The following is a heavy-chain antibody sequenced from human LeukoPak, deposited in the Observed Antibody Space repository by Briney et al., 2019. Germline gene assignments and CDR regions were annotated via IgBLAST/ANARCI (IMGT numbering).Heavy chain of an antibody. CDR3: ARGGTYYYFYMAV. V-gene: IGHV3-48*01. Sequence: TGGSLRLSCAASGFTFSSYSMNWVRQAPGKGLEWVSYISGSSSTIYYADSVKGRFTVSRDSAKNSLYLQMNSLRAEDTAVYYCARGGTYYYFYMAVWGKGTTVTVSS. CDR2: ISGSSSTI. CDR1: GFTFSSYS. J-gene: IGHJ6*03. D-gene: IGHD1-1*01.